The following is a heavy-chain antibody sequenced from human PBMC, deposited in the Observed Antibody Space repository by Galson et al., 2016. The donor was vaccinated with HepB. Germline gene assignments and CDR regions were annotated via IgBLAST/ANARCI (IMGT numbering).Heavy chain of an antibody. CDR1: GYSFTSYW. J-gene: IGHJ4*02. CDR2: IYPGDSDA. CDR3: ARRWLSWGKEGHFDY. V-gene: IGHV5-51*01. Sequence: QSGAEVKKPGESLKISCKGSGYSFTSYWIGWVRQLPGKGPEWMGIIYPGDSDARYSPSFQGQVTMSADKSISTAYLQWSSLKASDTAMYYCARRWLSWGKEGHFDYWGQGTLVTVSS. D-gene: IGHD5-18*01.